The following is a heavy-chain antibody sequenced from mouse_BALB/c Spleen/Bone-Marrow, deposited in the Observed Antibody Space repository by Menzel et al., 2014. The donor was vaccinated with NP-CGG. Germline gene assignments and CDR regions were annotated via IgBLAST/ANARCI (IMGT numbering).Heavy chain of an antibody. D-gene: IGHD2-4*01. V-gene: IGHV5-6*01. CDR3: ARPYDFGAWFAY. CDR2: ISNGGSYT. Sequence: EVKLMESGGDLVKPGGSLKLSCAASGFTFSSYGMSWVRQTPDKRLEWVATISNGGSYTYYPDSVKGRFTISRDNAKNTLYLQMSSLKSEDTAMYYCARPYDFGAWFAYWGQGTLVTVSA. CDR1: GFTFSSYG. J-gene: IGHJ3*01.